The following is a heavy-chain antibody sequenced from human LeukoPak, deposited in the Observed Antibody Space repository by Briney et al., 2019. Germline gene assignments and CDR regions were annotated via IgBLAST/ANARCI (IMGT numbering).Heavy chain of an antibody. Sequence: GGSLRLSCTASGFTFGDYSPSWVRQAPEKGLEWVGFIRRKGYGGTTEYAPSVKGRFIISRDDSKSTACLQMNSLKTEDTAVYYCTRDHDFWSGPFDVWGKGTTVTVSS. CDR1: GFTFGDYS. CDR2: IRRKGYGGTT. V-gene: IGHV3-49*04. D-gene: IGHD3-3*01. J-gene: IGHJ6*04. CDR3: TRDHDFWSGPFDV.